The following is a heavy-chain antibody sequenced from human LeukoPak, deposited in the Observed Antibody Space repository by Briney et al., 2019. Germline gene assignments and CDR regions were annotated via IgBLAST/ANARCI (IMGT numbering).Heavy chain of an antibody. V-gene: IGHV3-21*04. Sequence: PGGSLRLSCAASGFTFSSYSMNWVRQAPGKGLEWVSSISSSSSYIYYADSVKGRFTISRDNSKNTLYLQMNSLRAEDTAVYYCAKWYSYFAYFDYWGQGTLVTVSS. J-gene: IGHJ4*02. CDR1: GFTFSSYS. CDR2: ISSSSSYI. CDR3: AKWYSYFAYFDY. D-gene: IGHD1-26*01.